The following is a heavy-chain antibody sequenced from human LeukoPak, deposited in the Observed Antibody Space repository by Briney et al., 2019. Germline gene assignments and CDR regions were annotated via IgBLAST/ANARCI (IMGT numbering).Heavy chain of an antibody. D-gene: IGHD3-22*01. Sequence: ASVKVSCKASGGSFSSNAISWVRQAPGQGLEWMGGIIPIFGTANYAQKFQGRVTIAADESTSTAYMELSSLRFDDTAVYYCAREKHDSSGYGDDAFDIWGQGTMVTVSS. CDR1: GGSFSSNA. V-gene: IGHV1-69*01. CDR2: IIPIFGTA. CDR3: AREKHDSSGYGDDAFDI. J-gene: IGHJ3*02.